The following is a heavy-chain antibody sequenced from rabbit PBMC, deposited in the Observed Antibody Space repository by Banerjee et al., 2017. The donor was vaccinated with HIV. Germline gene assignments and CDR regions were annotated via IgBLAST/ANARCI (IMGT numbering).Heavy chain of an antibody. V-gene: IGHV1S45*01. CDR2: IYTGSSGFT. Sequence: QEQLVEYGGDLVQPEGSLTLTCTASGLDFSSSYWICWVRQAPGKGLEWITCIYTGSSGFTYYASWAKGRFTISKTSSTTVTLQMTSLTAADTATYFCARDLPFSGGYSFDLWGPGTLVTVS. J-gene: IGHJ4*01. CDR1: GLDFSSSYW. CDR3: ARDLPFSGGYSFDL. D-gene: IGHD1-1*01.